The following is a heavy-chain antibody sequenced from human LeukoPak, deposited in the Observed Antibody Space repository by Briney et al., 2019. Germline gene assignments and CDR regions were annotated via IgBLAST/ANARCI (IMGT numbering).Heavy chain of an antibody. D-gene: IGHD2-15*01. Sequence: GGSLRPSCGASGFTFSEYWMTWVRQAPGRGPEWVANIKGDGSKIYYVDSVKGRFTISRDNGKKSLYLQMNNLRVDDTAVYHCARDGSCFDFWGQGALVTVSS. CDR1: GFTFSEYW. CDR3: ARDGSCFDF. V-gene: IGHV3-7*01. J-gene: IGHJ4*02. CDR2: IKGDGSKI.